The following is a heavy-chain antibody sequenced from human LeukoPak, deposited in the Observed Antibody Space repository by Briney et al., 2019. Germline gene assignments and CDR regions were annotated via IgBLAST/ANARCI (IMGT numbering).Heavy chain of an antibody. D-gene: IGHD1-26*01. V-gene: IGHV4-61*02. CDR2: IYTSGST. Sequence: PSQTLSLTCTVSGGSISSGSYYWSWIRQPAGKGLEWIGRIYTSGSTNYNPSLKSRVTISVDASKNQFSLKLSSVTAADTAVYYCAREEWDQKGPWGQGTLVTVSS. CDR1: GGSISSGSYY. CDR3: AREEWDQKGP. J-gene: IGHJ5*02.